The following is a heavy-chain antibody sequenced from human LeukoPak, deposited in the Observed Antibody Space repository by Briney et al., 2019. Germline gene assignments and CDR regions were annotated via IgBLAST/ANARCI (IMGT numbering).Heavy chain of an antibody. V-gene: IGHV1-2*02. CDR1: GYTFTGYY. CDR2: INPNSGGT. J-gene: IGHJ5*02. CDR3: ATHYSLRGSSWFDP. Sequence: ASVKVSCKASGYTFTGYYMHWVRQAPGQGLEWMGWINPNSGGTNYAQKFQGRVTMARDTSISTACMELSRLRSDDTAVYYCATHYSLRGSSWFDPWGQGTLVTVSS. D-gene: IGHD4-11*01.